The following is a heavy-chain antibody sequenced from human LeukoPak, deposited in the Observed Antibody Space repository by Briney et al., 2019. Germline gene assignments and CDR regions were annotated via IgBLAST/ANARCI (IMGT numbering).Heavy chain of an antibody. D-gene: IGHD1-26*01. CDR1: GGSISSFY. J-gene: IGHJ6*02. V-gene: IGHV4-59*12. CDR3: ARGRRARMDV. Sequence: SETLSLTCTVSGGSISSFYWSWIRQPPGKGLEWIGYISYSGSTNYNPSLKSRVTISVDTSKNQFSLKLSSVTAADTAVYYCARGRRARMDVWSQGTTVTVSS. CDR2: ISYSGST.